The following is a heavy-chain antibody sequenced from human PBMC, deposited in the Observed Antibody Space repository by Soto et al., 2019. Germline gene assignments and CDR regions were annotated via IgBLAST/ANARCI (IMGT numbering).Heavy chain of an antibody. Sequence: QVQLQQWGAGLLKPSETLSLTCAVYGGSFSGYYWSWLRQPQGKGLEWIGEINHSGSTNYNPSLKSRVTISVDTSKNQFSLKLSSVTAADTAVYSCARAFTDTSMGDACEIGGQGPMVTVSS. J-gene: IGHJ3*02. V-gene: IGHV4-34*01. CDR1: GGSFSGYY. CDR2: INHSGST. CDR3: ARAFTDTSMGDACEI. D-gene: IGHD5-18*01.